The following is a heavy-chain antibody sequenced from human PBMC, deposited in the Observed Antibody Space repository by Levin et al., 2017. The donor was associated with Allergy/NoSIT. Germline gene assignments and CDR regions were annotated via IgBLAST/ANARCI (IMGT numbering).Heavy chain of an antibody. D-gene: IGHD2-2*01. CDR1: GGSVSSGY. CDR2: VYSSGIT. Sequence: PSETLSLTCTVSGGSVSSGYWSWIRQPAGRGLEWIGRVYSSGITNDNPSLKSRVTMSLDTSKNQFSLKLSSVTAADTAVYYCVRNLLPAVNGAFDIWGQGTMVSVSS. CDR3: VRNLLPAVNGAFDI. J-gene: IGHJ3*02. V-gene: IGHV4-4*07.